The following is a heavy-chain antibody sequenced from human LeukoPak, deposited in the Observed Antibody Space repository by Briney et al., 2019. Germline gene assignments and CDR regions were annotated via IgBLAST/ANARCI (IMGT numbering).Heavy chain of an antibody. CDR3: AKDPSVVLVDC. J-gene: IGHJ4*02. CDR2: ISGSGGTT. V-gene: IGHV3-23*01. CDR1: GFTFYTYA. D-gene: IGHD5/OR15-5a*01. Sequence: GGSLRLSCAASGFTFYTYAMNWVRQAPGKGLQWVAAISGSGGTTYYADSVKGRFTISRDNSKNTVYLQLSSLRAEDTAVYYCAKDPSVVLVDCWGQGTLVTVSS.